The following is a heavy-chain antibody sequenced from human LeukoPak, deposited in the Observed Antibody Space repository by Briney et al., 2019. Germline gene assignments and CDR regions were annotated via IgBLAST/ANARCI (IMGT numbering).Heavy chain of an antibody. D-gene: IGHD2-15*01. CDR3: ARDGYVVDDDAFDI. J-gene: IGHJ3*02. CDR1: GXNFSNYG. Sequence: PGGYLRLSGAGSGXNFSNYGVHRVGQDPGKGLGWEAVIRQDVSKKYYAGSVKGRFTISRENSKTTLFLQMNSLRAEDTAMYCCARDGYVVDDDAFDIWGQGAMVTASS. V-gene: IGHV3-30*02. CDR2: IRQDVSKK.